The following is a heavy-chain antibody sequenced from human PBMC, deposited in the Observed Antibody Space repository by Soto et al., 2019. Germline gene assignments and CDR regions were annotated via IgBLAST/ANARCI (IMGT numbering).Heavy chain of an antibody. J-gene: IGHJ3*02. D-gene: IGHD6-19*01. CDR2: VHYSGST. CDR1: GGSLSDYY. V-gene: IGHV4-59*01. CDR3: ARDRGQWLDHDAFDI. Sequence: LTCTVSGGSLSDYYWTWIRQPPGKGLEWIGYVHYSGSTNYNPSLKSRVTISVDTSKNQFSLKLSSVTAADTAVYYCARDRGQWLDHDAFDIWGQGTMVTVSS.